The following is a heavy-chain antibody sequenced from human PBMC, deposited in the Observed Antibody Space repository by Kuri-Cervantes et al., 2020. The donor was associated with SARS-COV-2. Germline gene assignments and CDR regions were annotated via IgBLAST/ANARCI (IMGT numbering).Heavy chain of an antibody. V-gene: IGHV1-69*05. CDR2: IIPIFGTA. CDR3: ASLVCGGDCYPPP. J-gene: IGHJ5*02. Sequence: SVKVSCKASGGTFSSYAISWVRQAPGQGLEWMGGIIPIFGTANYAQKFQGRVTMTRDTSTSTVYMELSSLRSEDTAVYYCASLVCGGDCYPPPWGQGTLVTVSS. CDR1: GGTFSSYA. D-gene: IGHD2-21*02.